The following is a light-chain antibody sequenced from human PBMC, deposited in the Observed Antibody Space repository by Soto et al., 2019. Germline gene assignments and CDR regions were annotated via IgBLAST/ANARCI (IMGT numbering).Light chain of an antibody. CDR2: DNN. CDR1: NSNIGAGSN. CDR3: QSYDTTLSGWV. Sequence: QSVLTQPPSVSGAPGQRVTISCTGTNSNIGAGSNVHWYQQLPGTAPKLLIYDNNNRPSGVSDRFSGSKSGTSPSLAITGXXXXXXXXXXCQSYDTTLSGWVFGAGTQLTVL. J-gene: IGLJ3*02. V-gene: IGLV1-40*01.